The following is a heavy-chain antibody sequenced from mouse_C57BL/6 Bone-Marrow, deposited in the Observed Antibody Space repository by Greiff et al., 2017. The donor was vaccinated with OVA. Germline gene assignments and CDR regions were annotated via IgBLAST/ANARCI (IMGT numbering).Heavy chain of an antibody. Sequence: QVQLQQSGAELVKPGASVKLSCTASGYAFSSYWMNWVKQRPGKGLEWIGQIYPGDGDTNYNGKFKGKATLTADKSSSTAYMQLSSLTSEDAAVYVCARWGRGYYYFDDWGQGTTLTVSA. V-gene: IGHV1-80*01. D-gene: IGHD2-3*01. CDR3: ARWGRGYYYFDD. J-gene: IGHJ2*01. CDR1: GYAFSSYW. CDR2: IYPGDGDT.